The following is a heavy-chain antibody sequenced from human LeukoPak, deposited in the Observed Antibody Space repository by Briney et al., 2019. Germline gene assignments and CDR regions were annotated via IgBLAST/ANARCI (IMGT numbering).Heavy chain of an antibody. J-gene: IGHJ4*02. V-gene: IGHV4-61*02. CDR3: AKERFPPGIGYSD. D-gene: IGHD3-22*01. CDR1: GGSISSGSYY. CDR2: IYTSGST. Sequence: MTSQTLSLTCTVSGGSISSGSYYWSWIRQPAGKGLEWIGRIYTSGSTNYNPSLKSRVTISIDTSKNQFSLKLSSVTAADTAVYYCAKERFPPGIGYSDWGQGTLVTVSS.